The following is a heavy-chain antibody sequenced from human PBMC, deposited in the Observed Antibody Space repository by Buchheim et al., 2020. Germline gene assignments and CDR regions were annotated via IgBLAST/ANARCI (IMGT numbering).Heavy chain of an antibody. Sequence: EVQLLESGGGLVQPGGSLRLSCAVSGFTFSSYAMSWVRQAPGKGLEWVSAISGSGGSTYYADSVKGRFTISRDNSKNMLYLQMNSLRAEDTAVYYCAKDLLIQLWGPGWFDPWGQGTL. CDR3: AKDLLIQLWGPGWFDP. J-gene: IGHJ5*02. V-gene: IGHV3-23*01. CDR2: ISGSGGST. CDR1: GFTFSSYA. D-gene: IGHD5-18*01.